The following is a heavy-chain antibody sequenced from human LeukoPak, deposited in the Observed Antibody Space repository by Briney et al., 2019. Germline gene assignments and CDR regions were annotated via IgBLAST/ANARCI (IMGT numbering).Heavy chain of an antibody. Sequence: SETLSLTCTVSGGSISSYYWTWIRLPPGKGLEWIGYIYDSGSTNYNPSLKSRVTISVDTSKNQFSLKLSSVTAADTAVYYCARGYYYDASGYYRSFDYWGQGTLVTVSS. CDR1: GGSISSYY. CDR2: IYDSGST. D-gene: IGHD3-22*01. V-gene: IGHV4-59*01. J-gene: IGHJ4*02. CDR3: ARGYYYDASGYYRSFDY.